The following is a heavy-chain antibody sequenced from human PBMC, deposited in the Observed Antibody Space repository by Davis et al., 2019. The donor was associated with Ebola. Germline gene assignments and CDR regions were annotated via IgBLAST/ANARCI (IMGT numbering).Heavy chain of an antibody. V-gene: IGHV3-15*01. CDR2: IKSKTDGGTT. J-gene: IGHJ4*02. CDR1: GFTFSNAW. Sequence: GESLKISCAASGFTFSNAWMSWVRQAPGKGLEWVGRIKSKTDGGTTDYAAPVKGRFTISRDDSKNTLYLQMNSLKTEDTAVYYCTTVSSSWYRGDYWGQGTLVTVSS. D-gene: IGHD6-13*01. CDR3: TTVSSSWYRGDY.